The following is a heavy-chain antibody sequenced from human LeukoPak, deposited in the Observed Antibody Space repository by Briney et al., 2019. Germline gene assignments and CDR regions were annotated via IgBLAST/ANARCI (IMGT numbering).Heavy chain of an antibody. J-gene: IGHJ4*02. CDR2: IDWDDDK. V-gene: IGHV2-70*11. CDR3: ARMATGGYAYDY. D-gene: IGHD5-12*01. CDR1: GFSLSTRGMC. Sequence: SGPTLVNPTQTLTLTCTSSGFSLSTRGMCVSWIRQPPGKALEWLARIDWDDDKYSSTSLKTRLTISKDTSKNQVVLTMTNMDPVDTATYYCARMATGGYAYDYWGQGTLVTVSS.